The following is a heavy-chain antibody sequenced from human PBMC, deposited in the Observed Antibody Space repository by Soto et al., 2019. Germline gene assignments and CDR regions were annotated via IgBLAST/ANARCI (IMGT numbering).Heavy chain of an antibody. Sequence: GESLKISCAASGFTFSSYGMHWVRQAPGKGLEWVAVISYDGSNKYYADSVKGRFTISRDNSKNTLYLQMNSLRAEDTAVYYCAKDRGTMVRGVIDYWGQGTLVTVSS. CDR3: AKDRGTMVRGVIDY. V-gene: IGHV3-30*18. CDR1: GFTFSSYG. D-gene: IGHD3-10*01. J-gene: IGHJ4*02. CDR2: ISYDGSNK.